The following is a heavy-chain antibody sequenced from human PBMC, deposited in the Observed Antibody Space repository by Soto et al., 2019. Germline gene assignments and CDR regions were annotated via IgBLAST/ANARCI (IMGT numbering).Heavy chain of an antibody. V-gene: IGHV4-59*01. CDR2: IYYSGST. CDR1: GGSISSYY. D-gene: IGHD3-16*01. CDR3: GRVFGDPAGHINCFDP. Sequence: PSETLSLTCTVSGGSISSYYWSWIRQPPGKGLEWIGYIYYSGSTNYNPSLKSRVTISVDTSKNQFSLKLSSVTAADTAVYYFGRVFGDPAGHINCFDPGGRGTLVTFSS. J-gene: IGHJ5*02.